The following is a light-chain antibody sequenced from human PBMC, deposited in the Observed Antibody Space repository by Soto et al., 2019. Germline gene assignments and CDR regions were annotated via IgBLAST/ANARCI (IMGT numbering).Light chain of an antibody. CDR2: AAS. V-gene: IGKV1-9*01. CDR3: QQLNSYSFT. CDR1: QGINSY. J-gene: IGKJ3*01. Sequence: IQLTQSPSSLSASVGDRVTITCRASQGINSYLAWYQQKPGKTPKLLIYAASTLEIGVPSRFSGSGSGTDFTLPISSLQPEDYATYYCQQLNSYSFTFGPGAKVDI.